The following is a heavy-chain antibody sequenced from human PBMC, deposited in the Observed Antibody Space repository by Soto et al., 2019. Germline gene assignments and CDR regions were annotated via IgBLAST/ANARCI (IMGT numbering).Heavy chain of an antibody. V-gene: IGHV5-10-1*01. Sequence: LKISCKGSGYSFTSYWISWVRQMPGKGLEWMGRIDPSDSYTNYSPSFQGHVTISADKSISTAYLQWSSLKASDTAIYYCARHVMEVVPAAMLNYWGQGTLVTVSS. J-gene: IGHJ4*02. CDR2: IDPSDSYT. CDR3: ARHVMEVVPAAMLNY. CDR1: GYSFTSYW. D-gene: IGHD2-2*01.